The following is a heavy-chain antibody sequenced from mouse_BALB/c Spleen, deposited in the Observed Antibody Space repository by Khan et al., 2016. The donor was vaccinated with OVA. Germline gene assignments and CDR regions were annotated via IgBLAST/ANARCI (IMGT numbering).Heavy chain of an antibody. D-gene: IGHD2-4*01. J-gene: IGHJ2*01. CDR3: ARLGHYDACFNY. CDR1: GYTFSSYW. V-gene: IGHV1-9*01. CDR2: ILPGSGST. Sequence: QVQLQQSGAELMKPGASVKISCKATGYTFSSYWIEWVKQRPGHGLEWIGEILPGSGSTNYNEKFKGKATFTADTSSNTTYMHLSSLTSEDSAVYYCARLGHYDACFNYWGQGTTLTVSS.